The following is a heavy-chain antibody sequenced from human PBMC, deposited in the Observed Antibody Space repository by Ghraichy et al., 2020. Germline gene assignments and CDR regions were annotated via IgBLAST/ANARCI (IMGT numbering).Heavy chain of an antibody. CDR1: GYSFTDYY. J-gene: IGHJ4*02. D-gene: IGHD1-26*01. Sequence: ASVKVSCKASGYSFTDYYMHWVRQAPGQGLEWMGWINPNSGRTTYGQNFQGRVTMTRDTSINTGYMELSSLGSDDTAVYYCAKDGSGSSPDYWGQGTLVTVSS. CDR2: INPNSGRT. V-gene: IGHV1-2*02. CDR3: AKDGSGSSPDY.